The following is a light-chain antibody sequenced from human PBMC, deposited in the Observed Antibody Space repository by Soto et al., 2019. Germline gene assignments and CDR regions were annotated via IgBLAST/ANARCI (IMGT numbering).Light chain of an antibody. CDR3: QQGYKTFWT. J-gene: IGKJ1*01. CDR1: QPIGTS. Sequence: DIQMTQSPSSLSASMGDRVTITCRASQPIGTSLNWYQQEPGKAPKVLIYASSRLQSGVPSRFCGSGSETHFTLTISSLQPEDFGTYYWQQGYKTFWTFGQGNKVDIK. CDR2: ASS. V-gene: IGKV1-39*01.